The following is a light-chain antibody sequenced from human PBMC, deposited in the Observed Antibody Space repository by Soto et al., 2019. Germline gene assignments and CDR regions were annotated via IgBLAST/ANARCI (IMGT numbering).Light chain of an antibody. CDR1: QDIVTY. Sequence: DIQMTQSPSAVSASVGDSVTISCRACQDIVTYVAWYQQKPGRAPKLLIFDASTLLPEVPPRFRGAGSGSDFTLTISSLQPDDFAVYYCQHYTLSSGPFGQGTRV. V-gene: IGKV1-5*01. CDR2: DAS. J-gene: IGKJ1*01. CDR3: QHYTLSSGP.